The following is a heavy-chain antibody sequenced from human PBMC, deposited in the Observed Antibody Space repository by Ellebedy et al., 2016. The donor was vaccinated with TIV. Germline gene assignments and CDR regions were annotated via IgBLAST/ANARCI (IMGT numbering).Heavy chain of an antibody. CDR2: INPSGGST. CDR3: ATEKTRVDAFDI. Sequence: ASVKVSCXASGYTFTSYYMHWVRQAPGQGLEWMGIINPSGGSTSYAQKFQGRVTMTRDTSISTAYMELSRLRSDDTAVYYCATEKTRVDAFDIWGQGTMVTVSS. J-gene: IGHJ3*02. D-gene: IGHD1-14*01. V-gene: IGHV1-46*01. CDR1: GYTFTSYY.